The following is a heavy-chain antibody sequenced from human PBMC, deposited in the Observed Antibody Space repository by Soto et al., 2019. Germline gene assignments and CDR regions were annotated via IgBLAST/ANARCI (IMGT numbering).Heavy chain of an antibody. CDR1: GGTFNTFA. D-gene: IGHD5-12*01. CDR3: ARDKERQRLGGNYYYAIDI. V-gene: IGHV1-69*12. CDR2: IIPIFRTP. Sequence: QVQLVQSGAEVKKPGSSVKVSCKASGGTFNTFAISWVRQAPGQGFEWLGGIIPIFRTPDYAQKFQGRVTIIADESASTAYMELSSRRSEDTAVYYFARDKERQRLGGNYYYAIDIWGQGTTVTVSS. J-gene: IGHJ6*02.